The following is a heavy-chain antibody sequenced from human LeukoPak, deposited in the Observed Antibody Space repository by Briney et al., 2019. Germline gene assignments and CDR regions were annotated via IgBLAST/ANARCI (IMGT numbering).Heavy chain of an antibody. CDR2: VYTSGST. CDR3: ARVLGDDSSGYYYDY. V-gene: IGHV4-4*07. J-gene: IGHJ4*02. Sequence: KPSETLSLTCTVSGGSISSYYWSWIRQPAGKGLECIGRVYTSGSTNYNPSLKSRVTMSVDTSKNQFSLKLSSVTAADTAVYYCARVLGDDSSGYYYDYWGQGTLVTVSS. D-gene: IGHD3-22*01. CDR1: GGSISSYY.